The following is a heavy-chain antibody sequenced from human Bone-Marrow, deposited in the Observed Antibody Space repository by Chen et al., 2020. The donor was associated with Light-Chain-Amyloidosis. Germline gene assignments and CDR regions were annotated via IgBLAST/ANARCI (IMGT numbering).Heavy chain of an antibody. CDR1: GFTFASYT. J-gene: IGHJ6*03. D-gene: IGHD6-6*01. Sequence: DVRLEEGGGLVKPGGSLRLSCAASGFTFASYTMNWVRQAPGKGLEWVSSIDSSGTYINYADSTRGRFSISRDNAKNSLYLQITSLRAEDTAVYYCARDQVEYKFFYYMDVWGKGTTVTVSS. CDR3: ARDQVEYKFFYYMDV. V-gene: IGHV3-21*06. CDR2: IDSSGTYI.